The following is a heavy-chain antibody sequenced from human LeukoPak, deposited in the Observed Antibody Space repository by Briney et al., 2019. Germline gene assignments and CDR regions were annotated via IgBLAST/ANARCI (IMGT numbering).Heavy chain of an antibody. CDR1: GFTVSSNY. J-gene: IGHJ4*02. D-gene: IGHD5-24*01. CDR3: AKSGYNRFDY. V-gene: IGHV3-23*01. Sequence: AGGSLRLSCAASGFTVSSNYMSWVRQAPGEGLEWVSAISGSGSGGSTYYADSVKGRFTISRDNSKNTLYLQMNSLRAEDTAVYYCAKSGYNRFDYWGQGTLVTVSS. CDR2: ISGSGSGGST.